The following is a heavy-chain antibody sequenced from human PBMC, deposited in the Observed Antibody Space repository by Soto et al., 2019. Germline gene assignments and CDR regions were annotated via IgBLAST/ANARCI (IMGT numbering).Heavy chain of an antibody. CDR2: ISAYNGKT. CDR3: ARDYYGSGRLNAHNWFDP. Sequence: QVQLVQSGAEVKKPGASVKVSCKASGYTFTSYGISWVRQAPGHGLEWMGWISAYNGKTNYAQKLQGRVTMTTDTSTSTAYMELRSLRSDDTAVYYCARDYYGSGRLNAHNWFDPWGQGTLVTVSS. CDR1: GYTFTSYG. J-gene: IGHJ5*02. V-gene: IGHV1-18*01. D-gene: IGHD3-10*01.